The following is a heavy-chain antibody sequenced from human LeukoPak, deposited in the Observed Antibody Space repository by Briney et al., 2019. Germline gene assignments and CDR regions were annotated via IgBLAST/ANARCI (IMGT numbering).Heavy chain of an antibody. D-gene: IGHD3-10*01. CDR3: AREVTMVRGVTVFDY. V-gene: IGHV1-2*02. Sequence: ASVKVSCKASGYTFTGYYMHWVRQAPGQGLEWMGWINPNSGGTNYAQKFQGRVTMTRDTSISTAYMELSRLRSDDTAVYYRAREVTMVRGVTVFDYWGQGTLVTVSS. CDR1: GYTFTGYY. CDR2: INPNSGGT. J-gene: IGHJ4*02.